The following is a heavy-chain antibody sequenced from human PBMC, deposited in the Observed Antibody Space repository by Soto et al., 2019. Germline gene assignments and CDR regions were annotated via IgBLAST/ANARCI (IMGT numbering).Heavy chain of an antibody. V-gene: IGHV1-24*01. CDR1: GYSLTDVS. Sequence: ASVKVSCKVSGYSLTDVSIHWVRQAPGKGLEWMGGFDPDNGKTIYTQKFQGRVTVTEDTSTDTSHMDLSSLRYDDTAVYYCVTHVSTSRGFKAWYIDLWGRGTLVTVSS. CDR2: FDPDNGKT. J-gene: IGHJ2*01. CDR3: VTHVSTSRGFKAWYIDL. D-gene: IGHD3-16*01.